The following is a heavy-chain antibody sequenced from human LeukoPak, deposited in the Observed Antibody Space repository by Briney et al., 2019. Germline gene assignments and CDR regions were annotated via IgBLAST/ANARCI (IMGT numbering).Heavy chain of an antibody. Sequence: PGGSLRLSCAASGFTFRSYAMSWVQQPPGKRQERDGYIYYSGSTNYNPSLKSRVTISVDTSKNQFSLKLSSVTAADTAVYYCARLKPYGEPYFDYWGQGTLVTVSS. CDR2: IYYSGST. CDR3: ARLKPYGEPYFDY. V-gene: IGHV4-59*08. J-gene: IGHJ4*02. CDR1: GFTFRSYA. D-gene: IGHD4-17*01.